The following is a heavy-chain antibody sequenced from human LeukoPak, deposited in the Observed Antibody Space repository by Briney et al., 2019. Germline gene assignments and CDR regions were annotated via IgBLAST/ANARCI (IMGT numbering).Heavy chain of an antibody. D-gene: IGHD3-22*01. CDR1: GFTFSSYG. V-gene: IGHV3-33*01. J-gene: IGHJ3*02. CDR2: IWYDGSNK. Sequence: GGSLRLPCAASGFTFSSYGMHWVRQAPGKGLEWVAVIWYDGSNKYYADSVKGRFTISRDNSKNTLYLQMNSLRAEDTAVYYCAREDSSGGAFDIWGQGTMVTVSS. CDR3: AREDSSGGAFDI.